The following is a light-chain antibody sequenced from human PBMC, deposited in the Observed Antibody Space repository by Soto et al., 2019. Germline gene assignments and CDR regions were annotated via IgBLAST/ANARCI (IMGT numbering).Light chain of an antibody. J-gene: IGKJ5*01. CDR1: QSVSSTY. V-gene: IGKV3-20*01. CDR2: AAS. Sequence: EIVLTQSPGTLSLSPGERATLSCRASQSVSSTYLAWYQQKLGQAPRLLIYAASSRATGIPDRFSGSGSGTGFTLTISRLEPEDFAVYYCQQYGRSPNAFGQGTRLEIK. CDR3: QQYGRSPNA.